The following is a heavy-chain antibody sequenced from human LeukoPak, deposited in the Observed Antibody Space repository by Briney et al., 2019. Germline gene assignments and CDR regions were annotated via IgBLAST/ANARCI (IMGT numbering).Heavy chain of an antibody. Sequence: GGSLRLSCAASGFTFSHYWMTWVRQAPGKGLEWVANIKQDGSEQYYVDSVKGRFTISRDNAKSSLYLQMNSLRVEDTAVYYCARDRCSSTSCFYDYWGQGTLVTVSS. CDR1: GFTFSHYW. CDR2: IKQDGSEQ. J-gene: IGHJ4*02. CDR3: ARDRCSSTSCFYDY. V-gene: IGHV3-7*01. D-gene: IGHD2-2*01.